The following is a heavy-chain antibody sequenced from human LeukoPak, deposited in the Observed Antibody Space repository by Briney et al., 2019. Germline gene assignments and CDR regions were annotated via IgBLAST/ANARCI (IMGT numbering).Heavy chain of an antibody. V-gene: IGHV1-18*01. CDR3: ARGGGRYSVDY. CDR1: GYAFSSYG. CDR2: ISADNGNT. J-gene: IGHJ4*02. Sequence: ASVKVSCKSSGYAFSSYGIIWVRQAPGQGLVWMGWISADNGNTNYALKGRVTMTTDTSTSTAYMELRSLRSDDTAVYYCARGGGRYSVDYWGQGTLVIVSS. D-gene: IGHD1-26*01.